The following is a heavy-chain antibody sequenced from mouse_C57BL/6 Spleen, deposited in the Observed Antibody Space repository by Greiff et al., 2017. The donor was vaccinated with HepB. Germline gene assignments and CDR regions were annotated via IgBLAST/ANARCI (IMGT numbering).Heavy chain of an antibody. Sequence: QVQLQQPGAELVKPGASVKMSCKASGYTFTSYWITWVKQRPGQGLEWIGDIYPGSGSTNYNEKFKSKATLHVDTSSTTAYMQLSSLTSEDSAVYYCAFYYGSSHWYFDVWGTGTTVTVSS. CDR3: AFYYGSSHWYFDV. CDR1: GYTFTSYW. CDR2: IYPGSGST. V-gene: IGHV1-55*01. J-gene: IGHJ1*03. D-gene: IGHD1-1*01.